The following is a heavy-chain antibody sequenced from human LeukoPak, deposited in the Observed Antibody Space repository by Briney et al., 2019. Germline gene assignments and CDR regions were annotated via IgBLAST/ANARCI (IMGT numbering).Heavy chain of an antibody. CDR1: GFTFSSYE. CDR2: ISSSGSTV. V-gene: IGHV3-48*03. J-gene: IGHJ4*02. CDR3: ARKRARGLDY. Sequence: GGSLRLSCAVSGFTFSSYEMNWVRQAPGKGLEWISYISSSGSTVYYADSVKGRFTISRDNAKNSLYLQMNSLRAEDTAVYYCARKRARGLDYWGQGTLVTVSS. D-gene: IGHD3-10*01.